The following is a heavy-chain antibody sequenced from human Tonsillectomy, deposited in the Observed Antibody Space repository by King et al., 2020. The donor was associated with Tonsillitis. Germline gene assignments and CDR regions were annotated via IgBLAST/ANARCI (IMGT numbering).Heavy chain of an antibody. CDR1: GGSISSSSYY. CDR2: IYYSGST. D-gene: IGHD2-8*01. CDR3: ARLGPANVRFDP. J-gene: IGHJ5*02. V-gene: IGHV4-39*01. Sequence: QLQESGPGLVKPSETLSLTCTVSGGSISSSSYYWGWIRQPPGKGLEWIGSIYYSGSTYYNPSLKSRVTFSVDTSKNQFSLKLSSVTAADTAVYYCARLGPANVRFDPWGQGTLVTVSS.